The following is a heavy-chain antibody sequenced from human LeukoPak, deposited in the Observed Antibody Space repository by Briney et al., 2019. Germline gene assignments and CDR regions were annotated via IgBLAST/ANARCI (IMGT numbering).Heavy chain of an antibody. J-gene: IGHJ2*01. CDR1: GGSISGYY. V-gene: IGHV4-59*01. D-gene: IGHD6-13*01. CDR2: IYFSGSS. Sequence: SETLSLTCTVSGGSISGYYWSWIRQPPAKGLEWIGYIYFSGSSKYNPSLKSRVTMSVATSKNQFSLNLSSVTAADTAVYYCARGITAASLIWYFDLWGRGTLVTVSS. CDR3: ARGITAASLIWYFDL.